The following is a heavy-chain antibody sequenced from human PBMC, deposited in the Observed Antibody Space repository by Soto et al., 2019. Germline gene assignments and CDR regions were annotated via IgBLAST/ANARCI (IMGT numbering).Heavy chain of an antibody. CDR3: ARGVEMATLSVRYYFDY. D-gene: IGHD2-15*01. CDR1: GFTFSISE. V-gene: IGHV3-48*03. J-gene: IGHJ4*01. CDR2: MSYRGNTI. Sequence: EVQLVESGGGFVQPGGYLRLSCAASGFTFSISEMTWVRQAPGKGLEWLAFMSYRGNTIYYADSVRGRFTISRDNARNSLFLQMDSLRSEDTAVYYCARGVEMATLSVRYYFDYWGHGTLVTVSS.